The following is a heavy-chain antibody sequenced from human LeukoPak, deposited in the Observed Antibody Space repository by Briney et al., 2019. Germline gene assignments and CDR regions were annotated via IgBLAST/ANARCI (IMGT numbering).Heavy chain of an antibody. CDR3: AKFSAVWGTFDY. CDR1: GFTFSTYG. J-gene: IGHJ4*02. Sequence: GGSLRLSCAASGFTFSTYGMSWVRQAPGKGLEWVSGIGGSGVATYYAGSVKGRFTISRDNSKSTLYLQMNSLRAEDTAVYYCAKFSAVWGTFDYWGQGILVTVSS. V-gene: IGHV3-23*01. CDR2: IGGSGVAT. D-gene: IGHD3-16*01.